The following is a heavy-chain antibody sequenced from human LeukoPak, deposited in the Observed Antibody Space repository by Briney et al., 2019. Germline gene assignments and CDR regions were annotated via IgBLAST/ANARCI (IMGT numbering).Heavy chain of an antibody. Sequence: ASVKVSCKASGNTFSNYGISWVRQAPGQGLEWMGWIGGFNGYTRYAQNLQGRVTMTTDTSTSTAYMELRSLISDDTAVYYCARDQGYTSEWLDYWGQGTLVTVSS. V-gene: IGHV1-18*01. J-gene: IGHJ4*02. CDR3: ARDQGYTSEWLDY. CDR2: IGGFNGYT. CDR1: GNTFSNYG. D-gene: IGHD6-19*01.